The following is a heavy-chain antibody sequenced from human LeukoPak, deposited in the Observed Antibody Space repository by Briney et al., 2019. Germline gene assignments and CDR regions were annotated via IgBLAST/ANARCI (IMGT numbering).Heavy chain of an antibody. CDR3: ARLANTAYYDFWSGYFPNWFDP. V-gene: IGHV4-39*01. D-gene: IGHD3-3*01. CDR2: IYYSGST. Sequence: SETLSLTCTVSGGSISSSSYYWGWIRQPPGKGLEWIGSIYYSGSTYYNPSLKSRVTISVDTSKNQFPLKLSSVTAADTAVYYCARLANTAYYDFWSGYFPNWFDPWGQGTLVTVSS. J-gene: IGHJ5*02. CDR1: GGSISSSSYY.